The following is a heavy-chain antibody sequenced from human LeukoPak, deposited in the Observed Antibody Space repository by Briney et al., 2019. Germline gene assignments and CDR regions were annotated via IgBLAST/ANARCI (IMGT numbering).Heavy chain of an antibody. J-gene: IGHJ4*02. CDR2: INAGNGNT. V-gene: IGHV1-3*01. CDR3: AREDYDILTGPFDY. Sequence: ASVKVSCKASGYTFTSYVIHWVRQAPGQRLEWMGWINAGNGNTKYSQRFQGRVTITRDTSASTAYMELSSLRSEDTAVYYCAREDYDILTGPFDYWGQGTLVTVSS. CDR1: GYTFTSYV. D-gene: IGHD3-9*01.